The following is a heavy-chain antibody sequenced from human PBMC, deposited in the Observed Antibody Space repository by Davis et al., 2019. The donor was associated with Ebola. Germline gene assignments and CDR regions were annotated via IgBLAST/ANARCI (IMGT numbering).Heavy chain of an antibody. CDR2: IYDSGST. Sequence: PSETLSLTCTVSGGSISSYYWSWIRQPPGKGLEWIGYIYDSGSTSYNPSLKSRVTISEDTSKSQFSLKLTSVTTADTAVYYCARGVFGAFFDSWGQGALVTVSS. V-gene: IGHV4-59*01. J-gene: IGHJ4*02. CDR1: GGSISSYY. CDR3: ARGVFGAFFDS. D-gene: IGHD3-10*01.